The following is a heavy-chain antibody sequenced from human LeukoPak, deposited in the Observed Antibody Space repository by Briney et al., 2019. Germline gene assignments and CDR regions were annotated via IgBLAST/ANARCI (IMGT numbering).Heavy chain of an antibody. CDR2: IYHSGST. CDR1: GGSISSGGYS. D-gene: IGHD2-2*01. J-gene: IGHJ4*02. CDR3: ARGDIVVVPAAIPDY. Sequence: SQTLSLTCAVSGGSISSGGYSWSWIRQPPGKGLEWIGYIYHSGSTYYNPSLKSRVTISVDTSKNQFSLKLSSVTAADTAVYYCARGDIVVVPAAIPDYWGQGTLVTVSS. V-gene: IGHV4-30-2*05.